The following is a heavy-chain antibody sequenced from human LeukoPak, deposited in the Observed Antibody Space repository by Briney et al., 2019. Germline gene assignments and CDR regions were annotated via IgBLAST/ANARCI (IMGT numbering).Heavy chain of an antibody. CDR3: ATGHITGGTGFDY. V-gene: IGHV1-69-2*01. CDR1: GYTSTDYY. D-gene: IGHD1-20*01. Sequence: ASVKISCKVSGYTSTDYYVHWVQQAPGKGLEWMGLIDHEDGETIYAEEFQGRVSITADTSTDTAYMELSSLRFDDTAVYYCATGHITGGTGFDYWGQGTLVTVSS. J-gene: IGHJ4*02. CDR2: IDHEDGET.